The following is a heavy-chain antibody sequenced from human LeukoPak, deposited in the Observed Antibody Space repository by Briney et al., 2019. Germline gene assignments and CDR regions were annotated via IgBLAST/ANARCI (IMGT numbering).Heavy chain of an antibody. CDR2: ISSRGSCT. CDR3: ARIDAFDI. V-gene: IGHV3-21*06. Sequence: PGGSLRLSCAASGFTFSSYGMHWVRQAPGKGLEWVSYISSRGSCTYYADSVKGRFTISRDNAKNSLYLQTNSLRAEDTAVYYCARIDAFDIWGQGTMVTVSS. CDR1: GFTFSSYG. J-gene: IGHJ3*02.